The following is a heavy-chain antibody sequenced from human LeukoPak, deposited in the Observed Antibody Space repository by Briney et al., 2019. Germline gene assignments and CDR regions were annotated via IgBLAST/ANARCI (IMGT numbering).Heavy chain of an antibody. V-gene: IGHV3-7*03. Sequence: GVSLRLSCAASGFTFSSYCMSWVRQAPGKGREWVANIKQDGSEKYYVDCVKGRFTISRDNAKNSLYLQMNSLRAEDTAVYYCARGIQLWAYFDYWGQGTLVTVSS. J-gene: IGHJ4*02. CDR3: ARGIQLWAYFDY. D-gene: IGHD5-18*01. CDR2: IKQDGSEK. CDR1: GFTFSSYC.